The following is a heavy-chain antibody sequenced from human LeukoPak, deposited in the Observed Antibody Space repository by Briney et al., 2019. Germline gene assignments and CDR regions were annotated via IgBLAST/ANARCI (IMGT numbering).Heavy chain of an antibody. CDR2: ISYDGSNK. CDR3: ARDDDSSGWS. D-gene: IGHD6-19*01. CDR1: GFTFSSYA. J-gene: IGHJ5*02. V-gene: IGHV3-30*03. Sequence: GRSLRLSCAASGFTFSSYAMHWVRQAPGKGLEWVAVISYDGSNKYYADSVKGRFTISRDNSKNTLYLQMNSLRAEDTAVYYCARDDDSSGWSWGQGTLVTVSS.